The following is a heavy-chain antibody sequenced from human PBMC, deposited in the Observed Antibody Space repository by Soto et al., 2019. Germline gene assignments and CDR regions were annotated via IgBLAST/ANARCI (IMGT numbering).Heavy chain of an antibody. CDR2: IYYSGST. Sequence: QVQLQESGPGLVKPSQTLSLTCTVSGGSISSGGYYWSWIRQHPGKGLEWIGYIYYSGSTYYNPSLKRRVTISVDPSKNQFSLKLSSVTAADTAVYYCARGGGLMHLCDSWGQGTLVTVSS. D-gene: IGHD3-16*01. J-gene: IGHJ4*02. V-gene: IGHV4-31*03. CDR3: ARGGGLMHLCDS. CDR1: GGSISSGGYY.